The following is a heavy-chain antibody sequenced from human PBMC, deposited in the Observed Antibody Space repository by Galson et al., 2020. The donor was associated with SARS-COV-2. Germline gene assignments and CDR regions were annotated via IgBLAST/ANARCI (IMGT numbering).Heavy chain of an antibody. Sequence: GGSLRLSCAASGFTFNTYAMSWVRQAPGKGLEWVSVISGSGGSTYYADSVKGRLIISRDNSKSTLYLQMSSLRADDTAVYYCAKGGRRGVGVDVDYWGQGTLVTVSS. CDR2: ISGSGGST. V-gene: IGHV3-23*01. D-gene: IGHD2-15*01. CDR1: GFTFNTYA. J-gene: IGHJ4*02. CDR3: AKGGRRGVGVDVDY.